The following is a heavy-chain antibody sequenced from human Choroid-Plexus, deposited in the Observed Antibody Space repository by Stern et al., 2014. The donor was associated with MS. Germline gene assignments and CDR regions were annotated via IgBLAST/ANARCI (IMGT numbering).Heavy chain of an antibody. J-gene: IGHJ4*02. D-gene: IGHD3-22*01. V-gene: IGHV4-31*03. CDR3: ARGPPDYYDSSGYYTY. Sequence: VQLVESGPGLVKPSQTLSLTCTVSGGSISSGGYYWSWIRQHPGKGREGIGYIYYSGSTYYNPSLKSRVSISVDTSKNQFSLKLSSVTAADTAVYYCARGPPDYYDSSGYYTYWGQGTLVTVSS. CDR2: IYYSGST. CDR1: GGSISSGGYY.